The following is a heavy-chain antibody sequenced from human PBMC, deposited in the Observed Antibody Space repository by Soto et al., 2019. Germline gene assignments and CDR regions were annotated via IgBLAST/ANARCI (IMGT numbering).Heavy chain of an antibody. J-gene: IGHJ4*02. V-gene: IGHV6-1*01. CDR3: ARSIAAGPEPRPFDY. CDR1: GDSVSSNSVA. D-gene: IGHD6-6*01. Sequence: SQTLSLTCAISGDSVSSNSVAWHWFRQSPSRGLEWLGRTYYRSRWYNDYSGSLKGRITINPDTSKNQFSLQLHSVTPEDTAVYYCARSIAAGPEPRPFDYWGQGTLVTVSS. CDR2: TYYRSRWYN.